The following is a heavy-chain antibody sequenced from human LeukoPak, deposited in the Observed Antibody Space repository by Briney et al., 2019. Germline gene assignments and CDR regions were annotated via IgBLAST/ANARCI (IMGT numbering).Heavy chain of an antibody. Sequence: PGRSLRLSCAASGFTFSSYGMHWVRQAPGKGLEWVAIIWYDGNDQRYADSVKGRFTISRDNSKNTLYLQMNSLRVDDTAMYYCAKDRGTTITTLGYFDVWGRGTLVTVSS. CDR3: AKDRGTTITTLGYFDV. CDR1: GFTFSSYG. J-gene: IGHJ2*01. D-gene: IGHD4-17*01. V-gene: IGHV3-33*06. CDR2: IWYDGNDQ.